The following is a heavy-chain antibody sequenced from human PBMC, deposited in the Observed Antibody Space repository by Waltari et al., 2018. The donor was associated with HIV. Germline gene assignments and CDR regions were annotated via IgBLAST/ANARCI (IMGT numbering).Heavy chain of an antibody. CDR2: IFLSGRA. V-gene: IGHV4-38-2*01. Sequence: QVQLQESGPGLVQPSETLSLTCGVSGYPITSGYHWGWIRQPPGPGLEWIGSIFLSGRASHNPPSRSRVTIAVDTAKKQFSLKLNSVTAADTDVYFCARSEGAQTATIFDRWGQGTLVTVSS. CDR3: ARSEGAQTATIFDR. D-gene: IGHD3-3*01. J-gene: IGHJ4*02. CDR1: GYPITSGYH.